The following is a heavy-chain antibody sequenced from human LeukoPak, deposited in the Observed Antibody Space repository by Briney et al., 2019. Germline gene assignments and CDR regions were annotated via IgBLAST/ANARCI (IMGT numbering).Heavy chain of an antibody. CDR3: AREDEQLVAFDI. D-gene: IGHD6-6*01. J-gene: IGHJ3*02. CDR1: GGSISSGVYY. Sequence: SQTLSLTCTVSGGSISSGVYYWSWIRQPPGEGGEWIGYIYYSGSTYYNPSLKSRVTISVDTSKNQFSLKLSSVTAADTAVYYCAREDEQLVAFDIWGQGTMVTVSS. V-gene: IGHV4-30-4*08. CDR2: IYYSGST.